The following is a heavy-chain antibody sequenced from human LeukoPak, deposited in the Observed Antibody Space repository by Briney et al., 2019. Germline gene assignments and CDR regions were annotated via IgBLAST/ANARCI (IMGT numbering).Heavy chain of an antibody. Sequence: ASVKVSCKASGYTLTGYYMHWVRQAPGQGLEWMGVINLSAGTTNYAQKFQGRVTMTRDTSTSTVYMELSSLRSEDTAVYYCARDAMSSVTTSPYYFDYWGQGTLVTVSS. CDR3: ARDAMSSVTTSPYYFDY. J-gene: IGHJ4*02. D-gene: IGHD4-17*01. V-gene: IGHV1-46*01. CDR2: INLSAGTT. CDR1: GYTLTGYY.